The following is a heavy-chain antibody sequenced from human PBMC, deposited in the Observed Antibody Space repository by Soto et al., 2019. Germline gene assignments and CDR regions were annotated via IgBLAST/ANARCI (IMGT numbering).Heavy chain of an antibody. CDR2: IKSKTDGGTT. CDR1: ECTCGNAW. CDR3: ATDLERFLEWSHDAFDI. V-gene: IGHV3-15*07. J-gene: IGHJ3*02. Sequence: GGSLRVSRAAAECTCGNAWRHRVRQAQGKGLEWVGRIKSKTDGGTTDYAAPVKGRFTISRDDSKNTLYLQMNSLKTEDTAVYYCATDLERFLEWSHDAFDIWGQGAMVTVSS. D-gene: IGHD3-3*01.